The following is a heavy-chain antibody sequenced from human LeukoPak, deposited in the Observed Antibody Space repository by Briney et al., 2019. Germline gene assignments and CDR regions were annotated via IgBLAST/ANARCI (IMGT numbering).Heavy chain of an antibody. V-gene: IGHV3-23*01. CDR2: ISGSGGST. Sequence: PGGSLRLSCAASGFTFSSYGMSWVRQAPGKGLEWVSAISGSGGSTYYADSVKGRFTISRDNSKNTLYLQMNSLRSEDTAVYYCATSKTIAVAGDFDYWGQGTLVTVSS. CDR3: ATSKTIAVAGDFDY. D-gene: IGHD6-19*01. CDR1: GFTFSSYG. J-gene: IGHJ4*02.